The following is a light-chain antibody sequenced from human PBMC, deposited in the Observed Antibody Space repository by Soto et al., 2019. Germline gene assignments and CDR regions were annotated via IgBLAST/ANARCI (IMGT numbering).Light chain of an antibody. Sequence: DIQMTQSPTSVSASVGDRVTITCRASQDITRWLAWYQQKPGTAPKLLIYGASSLQSGVPSRFSGSGSETDFTLTISSLQPEDSATYYCQQTNTFPLTFGGGTKVEI. CDR2: GAS. J-gene: IGKJ4*01. CDR3: QQTNTFPLT. V-gene: IGKV1-12*01. CDR1: QDITRW.